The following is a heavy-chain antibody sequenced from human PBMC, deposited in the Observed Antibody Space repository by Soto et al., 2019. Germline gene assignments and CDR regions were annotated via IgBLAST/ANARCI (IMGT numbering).Heavy chain of an antibody. CDR3: ARDLMITFGGVIGYYYYGMDV. CDR1: GGSISSYY. V-gene: IGHV4-4*07. CDR2: IYTSGST. D-gene: IGHD3-16*02. Sequence: PSETLSLTCTVSGGSISSYYWSWIRQPAGKGLEWIGRIYTSGSTNYNPSLKSRVTMSVDTSKNQFSLKLSSETAADTAVYYCARDLMITFGGVIGYYYYGMDVWGQGTTVTVSS. J-gene: IGHJ6*02.